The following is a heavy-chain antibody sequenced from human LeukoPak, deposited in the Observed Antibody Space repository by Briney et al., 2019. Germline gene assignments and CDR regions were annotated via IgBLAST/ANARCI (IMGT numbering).Heavy chain of an antibody. CDR3: AKSLYNWNDLFDY. CDR1: GFTFSSYW. V-gene: IGHV3-74*01. J-gene: IGHJ4*02. Sequence: GGSLRLSCAASGFTFSSYWMHWVRQAPGKGLVWVSRINSDGSSTSYADSVKGRFTISRDNAKNTLYLQMNSLRAKDTAVYYCAKSLYNWNDLFDYWGQGTLVTVSS. CDR2: INSDGSST. D-gene: IGHD1-1*01.